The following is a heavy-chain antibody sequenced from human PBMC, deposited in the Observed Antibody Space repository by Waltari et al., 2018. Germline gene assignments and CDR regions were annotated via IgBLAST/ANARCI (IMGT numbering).Heavy chain of an antibody. CDR1: GGTFSSYA. Sequence: QVQLVQSGAEVKKPGSSVKVSCKASGGTFSSYAISWWRQAPGQGLEWRVGILPILGIAPYAQKFQGRVTITADESTSTAYMELSSLRSEDPAVYSCARGHDGYGGYNYWCQGTLVTVSS. CDR3: ARGHDGYGGYNY. J-gene: IGHJ4*02. CDR2: ILPILGIA. V-gene: IGHV1-69*04. D-gene: IGHD5-12*01.